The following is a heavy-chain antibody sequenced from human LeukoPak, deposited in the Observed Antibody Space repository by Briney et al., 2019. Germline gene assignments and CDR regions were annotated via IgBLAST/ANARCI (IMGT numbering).Heavy chain of an antibody. V-gene: IGHV4-4*07. Sequence: PSETLSLTCTVSGGSISGYYWSWIRQPAGKGLEWIGRIYTSATTNYNPSLKSRVTMSLDPSKNLFSLKLSCVTAEDTAVYYCARDVNGGSSQNWFDPWGQGTLVTVSS. CDR3: ARDVNGGSSQNWFDP. D-gene: IGHD2-8*01. CDR2: IYTSATT. J-gene: IGHJ5*01. CDR1: GGSISGYY.